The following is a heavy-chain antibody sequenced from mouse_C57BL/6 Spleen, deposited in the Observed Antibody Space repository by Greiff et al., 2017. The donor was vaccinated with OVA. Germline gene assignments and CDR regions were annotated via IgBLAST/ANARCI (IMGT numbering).Heavy chain of an antibody. Sequence: VKLMESGAELARPGASVKLSCKASGYTFTSYGISWVKQRTGQGLEWIGEIYPRSGNTYYNEKFKGKATLTADKSSSTAYMELRSLTSEDSAVYFCARAGAQAPFDYWGEGTTLTVSS. J-gene: IGHJ2*01. CDR3: ARAGAQAPFDY. CDR1: GYTFTSYG. CDR2: IYPRSGNT. V-gene: IGHV1-81*01. D-gene: IGHD3-2*02.